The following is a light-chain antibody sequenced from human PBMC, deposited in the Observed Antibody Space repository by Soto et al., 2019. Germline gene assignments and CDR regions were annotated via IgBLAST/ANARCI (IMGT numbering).Light chain of an antibody. J-gene: IGKJ5*01. V-gene: IGKV1-33*01. CDR3: QQYENLPT. CDR1: QAISNY. Sequence: EIRMTQSPSSLSSSVGDRVTISCRASQAISNYLAWYQLKPGRAPKLLIYDASNLEAGVPSRFRGSGSGTDFTFTISRLQPEDIATYYCQQYENLPTFGQGTRLEIK. CDR2: DAS.